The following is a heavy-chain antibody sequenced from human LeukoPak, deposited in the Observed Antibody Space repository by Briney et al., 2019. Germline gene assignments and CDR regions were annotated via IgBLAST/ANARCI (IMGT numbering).Heavy chain of an antibody. D-gene: IGHD2-8*01. CDR1: GGTFSSYA. CDR3: ARDGHNGVWMPTPTSNWFDP. J-gene: IGHJ5*02. Sequence: SVKVSCKASGGTFSSYAISWVRQAPGQGLEWMGRIIPIFGTANYAQKFQGRVTITTDESTSTACMELSSLRSEDTAVYYCARDGHNGVWMPTPTSNWFDPWGQGTLVTVSS. V-gene: IGHV1-69*05. CDR2: IIPIFGTA.